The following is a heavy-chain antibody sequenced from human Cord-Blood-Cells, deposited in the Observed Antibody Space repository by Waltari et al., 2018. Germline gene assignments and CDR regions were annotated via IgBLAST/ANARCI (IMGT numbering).Heavy chain of an antibody. CDR2: IYYSGST. Sequence: QVQLQESGPGLVKPSQSLSLTCTVSDGSIRSGGSYWSWIRHHPGKGLEWIGYIYYSGSTYYNPALKSRVTISVDTSKNQFSLKLSSVTAADTAVYYCARESYSSSSLYFDYWGQGTLVTVSS. V-gene: IGHV4-31*03. CDR1: DGSIRSGGSY. CDR3: ARESYSSSSLYFDY. J-gene: IGHJ4*02. D-gene: IGHD6-6*01.